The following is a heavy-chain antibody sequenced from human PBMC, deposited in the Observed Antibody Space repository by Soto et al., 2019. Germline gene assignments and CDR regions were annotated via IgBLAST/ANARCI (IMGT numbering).Heavy chain of an antibody. CDR1: GYTFTNYD. CDR3: ARGRFRRTWFDP. J-gene: IGHJ5*02. Sequence: QVQLVQSGAEVKKPGASVTVSCKASGYTFTNYDIHWVRQATGQGLEWMGWMNPDSGNTGQSKQFQGRVTMTRDTSISTAYMELSSLRSEDTAVYYCARGRFRRTWFDPWGQGTRVTVSS. D-gene: IGHD3-16*01. V-gene: IGHV1-8*01. CDR2: MNPDSGNT.